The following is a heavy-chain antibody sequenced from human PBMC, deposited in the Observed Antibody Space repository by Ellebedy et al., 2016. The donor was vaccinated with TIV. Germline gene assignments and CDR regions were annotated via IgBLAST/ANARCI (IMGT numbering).Heavy chain of an antibody. CDR2: IRSKAYGGTT. CDR3: TTWGIYNWNDVGDY. Sequence: PGGSLRLSCAASGFTVSSNYMSWVRQAPGKGLEWVGFIRSKAYGGTTEYAASVKGRFTISRDDSKNTLYLQMNSLKTEDTAVYYCTTWGIYNWNDVGDYWGQGTLVTVSS. V-gene: IGHV3-15*01. D-gene: IGHD1-20*01. J-gene: IGHJ4*02. CDR1: GFTVSSNY.